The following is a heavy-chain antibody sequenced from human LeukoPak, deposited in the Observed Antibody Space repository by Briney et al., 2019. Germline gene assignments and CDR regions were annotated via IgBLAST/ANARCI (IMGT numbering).Heavy chain of an antibody. D-gene: IGHD3-22*01. CDR2: IYSSGST. J-gene: IGHJ3*02. Sequence: SETLSLTCTVSGGSISSYHWSWLRQPPGKGLECIGYIYSSGSTNYNPSLKSRVTISVDTSKNQFSLKLSSVTAADTAVYYCARARNYYDSSGFYYEGDAFDIWGQGTMLTVSS. V-gene: IGHV4-59*01. CDR1: GGSISSYH. CDR3: ARARNYYDSSGFYYEGDAFDI.